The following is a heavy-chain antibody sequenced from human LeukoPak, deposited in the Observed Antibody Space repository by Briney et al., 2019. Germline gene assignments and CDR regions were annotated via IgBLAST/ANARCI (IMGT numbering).Heavy chain of an antibody. Sequence: SETLSLTCTVSGDSISSAYYWAWIRQPPGKGLEWIGSIYHSGGTNYNPSLKSRVTISVDTSKNQFSLKLSSVTAADTAVYYCARTSITRGFDPWGQGTLVTVSS. V-gene: IGHV4-38-2*02. J-gene: IGHJ5*02. CDR2: IYHSGGT. D-gene: IGHD3-10*01. CDR3: ARTSITRGFDP. CDR1: GDSISSAYY.